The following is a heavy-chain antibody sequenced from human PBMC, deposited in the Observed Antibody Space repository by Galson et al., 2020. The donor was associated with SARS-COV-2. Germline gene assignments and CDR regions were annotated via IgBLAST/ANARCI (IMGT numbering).Heavy chain of an antibody. CDR1: GYSVSTTNY. V-gene: IGHV4-38-2*02. CDR3: ARQGVNMIVLVTVPGWYFDL. D-gene: IGHD3-22*01. CDR2: VSPSGTP. J-gene: IGHJ2*01. Sequence: SETLSLTCTVSGYSVSTTNYWCWVRQPPGRGLEWIGSVSPSGTPYYNPSLKSRVTLSVDTSKNQFSLRLDSVTAADTALYYCARQGVNMIVLVTVPGWYFDLWGRGTLVTVSS.